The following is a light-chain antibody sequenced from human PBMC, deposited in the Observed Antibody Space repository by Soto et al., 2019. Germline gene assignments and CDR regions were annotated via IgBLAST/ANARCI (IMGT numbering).Light chain of an antibody. V-gene: IGKV3-15*01. Sequence: EIVMTQSPATLSVSPGERATLSCRASQSMSSNLAWYQQRPGQAPRLLIYGASTRATGIPARFSGSGSGTDFTLTISSLQSEDFAVYYCQQFYNTPPYTFGQGTRLEIK. CDR3: QQFYNTPPYT. CDR1: QSMSSN. CDR2: GAS. J-gene: IGKJ2*01.